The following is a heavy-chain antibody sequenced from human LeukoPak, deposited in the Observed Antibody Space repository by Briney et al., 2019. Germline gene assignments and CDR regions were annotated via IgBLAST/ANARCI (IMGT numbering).Heavy chain of an antibody. CDR1: GGTFSSYA. Sequence: PGASVKVSCKASGGTFSSYAISWVRQAPGQGLEWMGGIIPIFGTANYAQKFQGRVTITADESTSTAYMELSSLRSEDTAVYYCARARRGYSYGYWFDYWGQGTLVTVSS. J-gene: IGHJ4*02. D-gene: IGHD5-18*01. V-gene: IGHV1-69*13. CDR3: ARARRGYSYGYWFDY. CDR2: IIPIFGTA.